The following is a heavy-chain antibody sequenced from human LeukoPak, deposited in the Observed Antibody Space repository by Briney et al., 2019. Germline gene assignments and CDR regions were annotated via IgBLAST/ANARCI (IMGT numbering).Heavy chain of an antibody. Sequence: SETLSLTCTVSGGSVSSGSYYWSWIRQPPRKGLEWIGYIYNSGSTNYNPSLKSRVTISVDTSKNQFSLKLSSVTAADTAVYYCARGRSGWFGELLSLYYFDYWGQGTLVTVSS. CDR2: IYNSGST. J-gene: IGHJ4*02. V-gene: IGHV4-61*01. CDR1: GGSVSSGSYY. D-gene: IGHD3-10*01. CDR3: ARGRSGWFGELLSLYYFDY.